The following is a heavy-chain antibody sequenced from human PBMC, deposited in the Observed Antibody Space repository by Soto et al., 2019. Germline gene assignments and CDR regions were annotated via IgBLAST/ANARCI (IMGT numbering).Heavy chain of an antibody. CDR2: ISAYNGNT. V-gene: IGHV1-18*01. CDR1: GYTFTSYG. Sequence: ASVKVSCKASGYTFTSYGISWVRQAPGQGLEWMGWISAYNGNTNYAQKLQGRVTMTTDTSTSIAYMELRSLRSDDTAVYYCARDREGIAARQHYYYGMDVWGQGTTVTVSS. CDR3: ARDREGIAARQHYYYGMDV. J-gene: IGHJ6*02. D-gene: IGHD6-6*01.